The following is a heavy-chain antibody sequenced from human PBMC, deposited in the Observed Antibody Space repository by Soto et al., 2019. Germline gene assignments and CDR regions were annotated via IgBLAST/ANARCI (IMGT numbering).Heavy chain of an antibody. Sequence: PGGSLRLSCAASGFTVSSNYMSWVRQAPGKGLEWVAVIWYDGSNKYYADSVKGRFTISRDNSKNTLYLQMNSLRAEDTAVYYCARERGDVLRYFDWLPQDAFDIWGQGTMVTVSS. CDR3: ARERGDVLRYFDWLPQDAFDI. CDR1: GFTVSSNY. J-gene: IGHJ3*02. D-gene: IGHD3-9*01. CDR2: IWYDGSNK. V-gene: IGHV3-33*08.